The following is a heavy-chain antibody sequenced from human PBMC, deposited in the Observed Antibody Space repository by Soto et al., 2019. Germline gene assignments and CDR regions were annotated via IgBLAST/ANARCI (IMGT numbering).Heavy chain of an antibody. CDR2: TNPSDGST. V-gene: IGHV1-46*01. D-gene: IGHD3-10*02. CDR1: GYTLTSYY. Sequence: SAEVSFKASGYTLTSYYMHWVRQAPGQGLEWMGITNPSDGSTNYAQKFQGRVTMTSDTSTSTVYMEMSSLRSEDTAMYYCARSYVTSRPIDFWGQGTLVTVSS. CDR3: ARSYVTSRPIDF. J-gene: IGHJ4*02.